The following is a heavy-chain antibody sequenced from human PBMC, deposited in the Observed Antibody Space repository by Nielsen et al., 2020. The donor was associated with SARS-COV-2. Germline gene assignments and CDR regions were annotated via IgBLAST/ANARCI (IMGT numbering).Heavy chain of an antibody. D-gene: IGHD3-10*01. CDR3: ASAHGFSRTHDY. CDR1: ADSIRRSVYY. CDR2: IHNSGNT. Sequence: SETLSLTCTVSADSIRRSVYYWAWIRQPPGKGLEWIGSIHNSGNTYYNPSLKSQVTIFVDTSKNQFSLKLNSVTAADTAVYYCASAHGFSRTHDYWGQGTLVTVSS. J-gene: IGHJ4*02. V-gene: IGHV4-39*01.